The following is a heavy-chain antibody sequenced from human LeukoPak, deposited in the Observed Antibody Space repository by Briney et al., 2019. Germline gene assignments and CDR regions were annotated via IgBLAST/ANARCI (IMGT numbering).Heavy chain of an antibody. J-gene: IGHJ5*02. D-gene: IGHD2-2*01. CDR3: ARNPLRYCSSTSCSGPWFDP. CDR1: GFSFSDYY. Sequence: PGGSLRLSCAASGFSFSDYYMNWIRQAPGKGLEWISYISSSSSYTNYADSVKGRFTISRDNAKNSLCLQMNSLRVEDTAVYYCARNPLRYCSSTSCSGPWFDPWGQGTLVTVSS. V-gene: IGHV3-11*06. CDR2: ISSSSSYT.